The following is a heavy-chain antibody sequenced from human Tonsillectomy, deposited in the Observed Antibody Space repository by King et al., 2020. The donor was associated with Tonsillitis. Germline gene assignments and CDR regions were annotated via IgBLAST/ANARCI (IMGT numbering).Heavy chain of an antibody. CDR1: GFTFSSYS. Sequence: VQLVESGGGLVKPGGSLRLSCAASGFTFSSYSMNWVRQAPGKGLEWVSSISSSSSYIYYADSVKGRFTISRDNAKNSLYLQMNSLRAEDTAVYYCARDQKYYDILTGYYTFDYWGQGTLVTVSS. CDR3: ARDQKYYDILTGYYTFDY. J-gene: IGHJ4*02. V-gene: IGHV3-21*01. D-gene: IGHD3-9*01. CDR2: ISSSSSYI.